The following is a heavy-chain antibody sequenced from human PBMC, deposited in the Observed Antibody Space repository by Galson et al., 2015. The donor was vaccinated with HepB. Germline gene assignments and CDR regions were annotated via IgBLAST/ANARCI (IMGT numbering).Heavy chain of an antibody. D-gene: IGHD5-18*01. V-gene: IGHV3-23*01. Sequence: SLRLACADSGFNYDNYAMSWARQAPGKGLEWVSDSSGSGDGKYYAATVRGRFNTSRNNSENTLHLQIDGLIVEDTAIYYCATQVDTHYYHNYRDVWAKGPTVTVAS. J-gene: IGHJ6*03. CDR3: ATQVDTHYYHNYRDV. CDR1: GFNYDNYA. CDR2: SSGSGDGK.